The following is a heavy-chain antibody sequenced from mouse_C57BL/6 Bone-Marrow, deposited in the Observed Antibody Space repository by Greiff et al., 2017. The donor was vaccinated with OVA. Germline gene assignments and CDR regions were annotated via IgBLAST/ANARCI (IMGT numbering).Heavy chain of an antibody. CDR1: GFTFSDYY. J-gene: IGHJ1*03. V-gene: IGHV5-16*01. D-gene: IGHD2-10*02. CDR2: INYDGSST. CDR3: ARYGNYWYFDV. Sequence: EVKVEESEGGLVQPGSSMKLSCTASGFTFSDYYMAWVRQVPEKGLEWVANINYDGSSTYYLDSLKSRFIISRDNAKNILYLQMSSLKSEDTATYYCARYGNYWYFDVWGTGTTVTVSS.